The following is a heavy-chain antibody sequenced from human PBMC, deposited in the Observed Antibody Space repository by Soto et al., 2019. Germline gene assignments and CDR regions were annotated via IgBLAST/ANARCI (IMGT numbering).Heavy chain of an antibody. D-gene: IGHD6-13*01. J-gene: IGHJ2*01. CDR3: ARDRGEYTSSWFWYFSH. CDR1: GASISSFN. CDR2: LNIAGTI. Sequence: SETLSLTCSVSGASISSFNWNWVRQPAGKGPEWVGRLNIAGTINYNPSLKSRITMSMDTSKNQISLHLRSVTAAGTAIYYCARDRGEYTSSWFWYFSHWGHGTLVTVSS. V-gene: IGHV4-4*07.